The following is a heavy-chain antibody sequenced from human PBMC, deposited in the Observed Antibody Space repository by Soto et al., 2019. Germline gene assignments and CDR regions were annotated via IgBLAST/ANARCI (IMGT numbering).Heavy chain of an antibody. V-gene: IGHV4-31*03. CDR3: AREALRGWFDP. Sequence: SETLSLTCTVSGGSISSGGYYWSWIRQHPGKGREWIGYIYYSGSTYYNPSLKSRVTISVDTSKNQFSLKLSSVTAADTAVYYCAREALRGWFDPWGQGTLVTVSS. D-gene: IGHD5-12*01. CDR1: GGSISSGGYY. J-gene: IGHJ5*02. CDR2: IYYSGST.